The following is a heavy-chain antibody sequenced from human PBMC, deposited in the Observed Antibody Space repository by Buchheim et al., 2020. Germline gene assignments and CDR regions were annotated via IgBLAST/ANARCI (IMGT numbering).Heavy chain of an antibody. Sequence: QVQLVQSGAEVKKPGASVKVSCKASGYTFTGYYMHWVRQAPGQGLEWMGWINPNSGGTNYAQKVQGWVNMTRDTSISTAYMELSRLRSDDTAVYYCARSGITIFGVVIDNYYYYGMDVWGQGTT. J-gene: IGHJ6*02. CDR2: INPNSGGT. D-gene: IGHD3-3*01. V-gene: IGHV1-2*04. CDR3: ARSGITIFGVVIDNYYYYGMDV. CDR1: GYTFTGYY.